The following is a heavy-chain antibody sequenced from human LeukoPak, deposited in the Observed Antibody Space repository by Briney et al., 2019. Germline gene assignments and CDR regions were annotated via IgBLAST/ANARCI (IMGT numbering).Heavy chain of an antibody. Sequence: PSETLSLTCTVSGGSISSSSYYWGWIRQPPGKGLEWIGSIYYSGSTYYNPSLKSRVTISVDTSKNQFSLKLSSVTAADTAVYYCARIALVAWFGELSWFDPWGQGTLVTVSS. CDR3: ARIALVAWFGELSWFDP. J-gene: IGHJ5*02. D-gene: IGHD3-10*01. V-gene: IGHV4-39*01. CDR1: GGSISSSSYY. CDR2: IYYSGST.